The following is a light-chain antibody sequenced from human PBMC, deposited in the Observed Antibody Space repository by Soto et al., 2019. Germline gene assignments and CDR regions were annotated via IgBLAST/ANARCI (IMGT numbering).Light chain of an antibody. CDR2: GIS. CDR1: QSVNSN. Sequence: RVMTQSPATLSVSPGGRATLSCRASQSVNSNYLAWYQQKPGQAPRLLIYGISKRATDIPDRFSGSGSGTEFTLTISSLQPEDFATYYCQQHGQWPITFGQGTRLEIK. J-gene: IGKJ5*01. V-gene: IGKV3D-15*01. CDR3: QQHGQWPIT.